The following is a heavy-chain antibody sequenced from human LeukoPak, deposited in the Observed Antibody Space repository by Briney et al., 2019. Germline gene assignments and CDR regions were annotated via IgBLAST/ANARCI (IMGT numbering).Heavy chain of an antibody. V-gene: IGHV3-23*01. J-gene: IGHJ4*02. D-gene: IGHD2-21*02. CDR2: ISGSGGST. CDR3: ARDRTPRGDSPLYY. CDR1: GFTFSSYA. Sequence: GGSLRLSCAASGFTFSSYAMSWVRQAPGKGLEWVSAISGSGGSTYYADSVKGRFTISRDNSKNTLYLQMNSLRAEDTAVYYCARDRTPRGDSPLYYWGQGTLVTVSS.